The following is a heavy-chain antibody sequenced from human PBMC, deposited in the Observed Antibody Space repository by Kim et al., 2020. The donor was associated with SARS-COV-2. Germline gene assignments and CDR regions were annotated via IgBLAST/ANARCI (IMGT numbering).Heavy chain of an antibody. V-gene: IGHV3-33*01. CDR3: AREGSFGDYGGGFDY. D-gene: IGHD4-17*01. CDR1: GFTFSTYG. CDR2: IWYDGSNK. Sequence: GGSLRLSCAASGFTFSTYGMHWVRQAPGKGLEWVAVIWYDGSNKYYADSVKGRFTISRDNSKNTLYLQMNSLRAEDTAVYSCAREGSFGDYGGGFDYWGQGTLVTVSS. J-gene: IGHJ4*02.